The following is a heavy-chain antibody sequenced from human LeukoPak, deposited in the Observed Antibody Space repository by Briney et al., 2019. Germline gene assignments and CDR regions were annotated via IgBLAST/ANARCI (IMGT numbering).Heavy chain of an antibody. CDR3: AREIRDSGSYYDWFDP. Sequence: ASVKVSCKASGYTFTGYYMHWVRQAPGQGLEWMGWINPNSGGTNYAQKFQGRVTMTKDTSISTAYMELSRLRSDDTAVYYCAREIRDSGSYYDWFDPWGQGTLVTVSS. V-gene: IGHV1-2*02. CDR1: GYTFTGYY. CDR2: INPNSGGT. D-gene: IGHD1-26*01. J-gene: IGHJ5*02.